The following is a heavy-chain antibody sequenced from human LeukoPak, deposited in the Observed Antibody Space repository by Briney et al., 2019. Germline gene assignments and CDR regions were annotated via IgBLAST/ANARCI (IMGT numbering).Heavy chain of an antibody. V-gene: IGHV3-7*04. D-gene: IGHD3-10*01. Sequence: GGSLRLSCAASGFTFSNYWMNWVRQAPGKGLEWVASIDQYGRAKYYVDSVRGRFTFSRDNTKNSLHLQMNSLRAEDTAVYYCARAESYGSILDYWGQGTRVIDSS. CDR3: ARAESYGSILDY. J-gene: IGHJ4*02. CDR1: GFTFSNYW. CDR2: IDQYGRAK.